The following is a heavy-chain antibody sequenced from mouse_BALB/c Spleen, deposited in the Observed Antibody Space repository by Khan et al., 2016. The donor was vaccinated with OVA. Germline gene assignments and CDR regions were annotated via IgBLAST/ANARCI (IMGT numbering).Heavy chain of an antibody. D-gene: IGHD1-1*01. V-gene: IGHV3-2*02. CDR2: ISYSGST. Sequence: VQLQQSGPGLLKPSQSLSLTCTVTGYSITSDYARNWIRQFPGNQLEWMAFISYSGSTTYSPSLRSRITITRDTSKNQFFLQLNSVTTEDTATYYGTSERSILRYPDHFDYWGQGTTLTVSS. CDR3: TSERSILRYPDHFDY. CDR1: GYSITSDYA. J-gene: IGHJ2*01.